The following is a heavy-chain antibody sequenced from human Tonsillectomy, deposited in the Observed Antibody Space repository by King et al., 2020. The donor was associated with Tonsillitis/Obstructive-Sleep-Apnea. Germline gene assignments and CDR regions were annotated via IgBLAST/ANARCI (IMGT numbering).Heavy chain of an antibody. V-gene: IGHV4-34*01. CDR3: AREGSHNGFDI. Sequence: VQLQQWGAGLLKPSETLSLTCAVYGGSFSGYYWSWIRQPPGKGLEWIGEIDHSGSTNYNPPLKTRVTISLDTSKNQFSLKLSSVTAAGTAVYYCAREGSHNGFDIWGQGTMVTVSS. J-gene: IGHJ3*02. CDR1: GGSFSGYY. CDR2: IDHSGST.